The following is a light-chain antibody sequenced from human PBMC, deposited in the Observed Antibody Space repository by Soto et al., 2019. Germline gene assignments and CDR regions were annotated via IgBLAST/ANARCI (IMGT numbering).Light chain of an antibody. V-gene: IGKV1-5*03. J-gene: IGKJ1*01. CDR1: QTISSW. Sequence: DIQITQSPSTLSSSVADRFTITCRASQTISSWLAWYQQKPGKAPKLLIFKASSLQSGVPSRFSGSGSGTEFTLTISSLQPDDFATYYCQQYNSYSGTFGQGTKVDIK. CDR2: KAS. CDR3: QQYNSYSGT.